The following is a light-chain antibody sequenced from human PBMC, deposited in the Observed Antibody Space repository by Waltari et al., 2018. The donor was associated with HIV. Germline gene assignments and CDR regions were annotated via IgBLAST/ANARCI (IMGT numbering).Light chain of an antibody. V-gene: IGLV1-40*01. J-gene: IGLJ2*01. CDR2: GNT. Sequence: QSVLTPPPSVSGAPGQRVTISCTGSSSNIGAGYDVHWYPQLPGTAPKVPIYGNTNRPSGVPDRFSGSKSGTSASLAITGLQAEDEADYYCQSYDSSLSGFVVFGGGTKVTVL. CDR1: SSNIGAGYD. CDR3: QSYDSSLSGFVV.